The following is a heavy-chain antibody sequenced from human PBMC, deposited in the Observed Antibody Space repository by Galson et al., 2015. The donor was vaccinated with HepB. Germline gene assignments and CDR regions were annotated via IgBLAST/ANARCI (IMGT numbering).Heavy chain of an antibody. CDR2: INPNSGGT. CDR3: ARDLKRRSGYPTGGYYYYYYMDV. J-gene: IGHJ6*03. Sequence: QSGAEVTKPGESLKISCKASGYTFTGYYMHWVRQAPGQGLEWMGWINPNSGGTNYAQKFQGRVTMTRDTSISTAYMELSRLRSDDTAVYYCARDLKRRSGYPTGGYYYYYYMDVWGKGTTVTVSS. V-gene: IGHV1-2*02. D-gene: IGHD3-3*01. CDR1: GYTFTGYY.